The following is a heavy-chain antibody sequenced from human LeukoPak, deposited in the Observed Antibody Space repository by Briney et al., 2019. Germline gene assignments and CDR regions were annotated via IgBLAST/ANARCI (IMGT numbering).Heavy chain of an antibody. Sequence: PSESLSLTCTVSGGSTSSGDYYWRWIRQDPGKGLEWIGYIHYSGSTYYNPSLKSRLTISVDTAKNQFSLKLSSVTAADTAVHFCAREMKSGSWGLDYLGQGTLASLSS. CDR1: GGSTSSGDYY. J-gene: IGHJ4*02. V-gene: IGHV4-31*03. CDR3: AREMKSGSWGLDY. D-gene: IGHD6-13*01. CDR2: IHYSGST.